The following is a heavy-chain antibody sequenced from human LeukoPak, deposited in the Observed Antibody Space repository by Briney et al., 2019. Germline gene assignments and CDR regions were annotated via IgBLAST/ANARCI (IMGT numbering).Heavy chain of an antibody. CDR2: IYYSGST. CDR1: GGSISSSSYY. Sequence: PSETLSLTCTDSGGSISSSSYYWGWIRQPPGKGLEWIGSIYYSGSTYYNPSLKSRVIISVDTSKNQFSLKLSSVTAADTAVYYCARDHSLDYGDYDDAFDIWGQGTMVTVSS. V-gene: IGHV4-39*07. CDR3: ARDHSLDYGDYDDAFDI. D-gene: IGHD4-17*01. J-gene: IGHJ3*02.